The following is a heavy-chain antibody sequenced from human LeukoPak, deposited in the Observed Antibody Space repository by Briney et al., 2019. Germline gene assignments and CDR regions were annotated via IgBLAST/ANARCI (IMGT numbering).Heavy chain of an antibody. Sequence: ASVKVSCKVSGYTLTELSMHWVRQAPGKGLEWMGGFDPEDGETIYAQKFQGRVTMTEDTSTDTAYMELSSLRSEDTAVYYCATMGRILLWFGHQRSTSDAFDIWGQGTMVTASS. CDR1: GYTLTELS. CDR3: ATMGRILLWFGHQRSTSDAFDI. J-gene: IGHJ3*02. CDR2: FDPEDGET. V-gene: IGHV1-24*01. D-gene: IGHD3-10*01.